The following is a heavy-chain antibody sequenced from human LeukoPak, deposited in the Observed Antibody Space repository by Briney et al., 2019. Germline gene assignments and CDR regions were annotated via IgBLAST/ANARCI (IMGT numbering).Heavy chain of an antibody. CDR2: ISGSGGST. V-gene: IGHV3-23*01. CDR3: AKDNLAYYYGSGSYFDY. J-gene: IGHJ4*02. D-gene: IGHD3-10*01. CDR1: GFTFSSYA. Sequence: GGSLRLSCAASGFTFSSYAMSWVRQAPGKGLEWVSAISGSGGSTYYADSVKGRFTISRDNSKNTLYLQMNSLRAEDTAVYYCAKDNLAYYYGSGSYFDYWDQGTLVTVSS.